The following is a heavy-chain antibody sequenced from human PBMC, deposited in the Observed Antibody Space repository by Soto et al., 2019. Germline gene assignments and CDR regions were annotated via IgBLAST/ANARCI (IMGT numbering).Heavy chain of an antibody. V-gene: IGHV4-31*03. J-gene: IGHJ4*02. Sequence: QVQLQESGPGLVKPSQTLSLTCTVSGGSISSGGYYWSWIRQHPGKGLEWIGYIYYSGSTYYNPSLQSRVTISVDTSKNQFSLKLSSVTAADTAVYYCARGPIAARQQYFDYWGQGTLVTVSS. CDR3: ARGPIAARQQYFDY. CDR2: IYYSGST. CDR1: GGSISSGGYY. D-gene: IGHD6-6*01.